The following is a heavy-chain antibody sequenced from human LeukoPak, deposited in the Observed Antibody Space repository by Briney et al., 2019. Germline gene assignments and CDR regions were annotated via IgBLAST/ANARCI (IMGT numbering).Heavy chain of an antibody. CDR2: NYYSSTN. Sequence: PSEPLPLTCSVSGGSMRNYYWRWLRQPPGRGLEGMGYNYYSSTNYYHPSHTSPVTITVDTSENHFSLMLTFETAADTAVYYCVRSPRRDGYNNLMLFENWGQGTLVTVSA. CDR1: GGSMRNYY. D-gene: IGHD5-24*01. V-gene: IGHV4-59*08. J-gene: IGHJ4*02. CDR3: VRSPRRDGYNNLMLFEN.